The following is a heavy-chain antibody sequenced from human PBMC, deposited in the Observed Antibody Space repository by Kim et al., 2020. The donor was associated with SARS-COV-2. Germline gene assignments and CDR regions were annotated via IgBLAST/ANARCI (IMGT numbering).Heavy chain of an antibody. V-gene: IGHV4-31*03. CDR2: IYYSGST. CDR1: GGSISSGGYY. D-gene: IGHD3-22*01. J-gene: IGHJ4*02. CDR3: ARAVITMIVVVNAFDY. Sequence: SETLSLTCTVSGGSISSGGYYWSWIRQHPGKGLEWIGYIYYSGSTHYNPSLKSRVTISVDTSKNQFSLKLSSVTAADTAVYYCARAVITMIVVVNAFDYWGQGTLVTVSS.